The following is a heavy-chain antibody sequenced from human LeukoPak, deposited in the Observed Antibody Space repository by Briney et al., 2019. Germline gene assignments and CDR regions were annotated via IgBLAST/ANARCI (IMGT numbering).Heavy chain of an antibody. CDR2: ISAYNGNT. J-gene: IGHJ4*02. CDR1: VYTFTSYS. V-gene: IGHV1-18*01. D-gene: IGHD2-15*01. CDR3: ARASYCSGGSCYSDY. Sequence: ASVKVSCKASVYTFTSYSISWVRQAPGPGLEWMGWISAYNGNTIYAQKVKGRVTMTTDTSTSTAYMELRSLKSDDTAVYYCARASYCSGGSCYSDYWGQGTLVTVSS.